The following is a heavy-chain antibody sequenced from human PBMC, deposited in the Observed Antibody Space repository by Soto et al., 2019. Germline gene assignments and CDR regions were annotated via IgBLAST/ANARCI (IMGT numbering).Heavy chain of an antibody. Sequence: ASVKVSCKASGYTFSSYYLNWVRQAPGQGLEWMGMINPGGGSTSHAQRFQGRVTTTRDTSTSTVYMELSSLRSEDTAVYFCARASVSMITTFFDYWGQGTLVTVSS. CDR2: INPGGGST. J-gene: IGHJ4*02. CDR3: ARASVSMITTFFDY. V-gene: IGHV1-46*03. CDR1: GYTFSSYY. D-gene: IGHD3-16*01.